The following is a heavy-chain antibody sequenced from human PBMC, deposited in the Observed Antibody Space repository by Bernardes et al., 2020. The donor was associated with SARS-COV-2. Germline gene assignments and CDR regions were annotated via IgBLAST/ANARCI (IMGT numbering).Heavy chain of an antibody. V-gene: IGHV4-34*01. D-gene: IGHD2-2*01. Sequence: SETLSLTCTVSGGSLRGNYWTWIRQPPGKGLEWIGEVDHTGDTSYNASLKSRVIISASTSENQFSLRMTSLTAADTAMYYCARVSMKYQLTRHLDLWGQGTLVTVSS. J-gene: IGHJ5*02. CDR1: GGSLRGNY. CDR2: VDHTGDT. CDR3: ARVSMKYQLTRHLDL.